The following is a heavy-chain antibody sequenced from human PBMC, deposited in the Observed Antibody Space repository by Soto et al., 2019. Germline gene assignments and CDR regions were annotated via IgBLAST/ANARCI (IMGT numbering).Heavy chain of an antibody. D-gene: IGHD5-12*01. CDR3: AKGGGGGSYAYDI. J-gene: IGHJ3*02. CDR2: INHSGST. CDR1: GGSFSGYY. Sequence: TETLSLTCAVYGGSFSGYYWSWIRQPPGKGLEWIGEINHSGSTNYNPSLKSRVTISVDTSKNQFSLKLSPVTAADTAVYYCAKGGGGGSYAYDIWSQGTM. V-gene: IGHV4-34*01.